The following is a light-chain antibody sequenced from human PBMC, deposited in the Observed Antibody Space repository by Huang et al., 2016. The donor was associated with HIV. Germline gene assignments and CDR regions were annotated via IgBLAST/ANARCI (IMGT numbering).Light chain of an antibody. CDR2: GAS. J-gene: IGKJ5*01. Sequence: DIQMTQSPSSLSASVGDRLTITCRASQNIDTYLNWYQQRPGKAPTLLISGASSLQSGVPSRFSGSGSGTDFTLTISSLQAEDFATYYCQQGYSSLITFGQGTRLDIK. CDR3: QQGYSSLIT. CDR1: QNIDTY. V-gene: IGKV1-39*01.